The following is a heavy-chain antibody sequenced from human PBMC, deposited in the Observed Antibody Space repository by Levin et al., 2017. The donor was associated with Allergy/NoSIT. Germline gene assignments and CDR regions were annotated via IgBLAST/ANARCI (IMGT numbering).Heavy chain of an antibody. CDR2: IYTGDSDT. V-gene: IGHV5-51*01. J-gene: IGHJ4*02. CDR1: GSTFTSYW. CDR3: ARRGDYDSSGFVSQIDY. D-gene: IGHD3-22*01. Sequence: PGGSLRLSCKGSGSTFTSYWIGWVRQMPGNGLEWVGIIYTGDSDTRYSPFFQGSVTISADKSISTAYLQWSSLKASDTAMYYCARRGDYDSSGFVSQIDYWGQGTLVTVSA.